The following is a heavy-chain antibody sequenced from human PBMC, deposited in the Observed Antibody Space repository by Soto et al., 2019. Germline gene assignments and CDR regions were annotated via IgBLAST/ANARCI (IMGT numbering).Heavy chain of an antibody. Sequence: SETLSLTCTVSGGSISSYYWSWIRQPPGKGLEWIGYIYYSGSTNYNPSLKSRVTISVDTSKNQFSLKLSSVTAADTAVYYCARRYGSAFDIWGQGTMATVSS. CDR2: IYYSGST. CDR1: GGSISSYY. V-gene: IGHV4-59*01. J-gene: IGHJ3*02. D-gene: IGHD3-10*01. CDR3: ARRYGSAFDI.